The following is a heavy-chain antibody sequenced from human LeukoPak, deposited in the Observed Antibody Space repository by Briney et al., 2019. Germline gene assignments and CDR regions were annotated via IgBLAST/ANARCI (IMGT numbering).Heavy chain of an antibody. V-gene: IGHV3-9*01. CDR1: GFTFDDYA. J-gene: IGHJ4*02. CDR2: ISWNSGSI. Sequence: GGSLRLSCAASGFTFDDYAMHWVRQAPGKGLEWVSGISWNSGSIGYADSVKGRFTISRDNAKNSLYLQMNGLRAEDTALYYCAKDTGLLWFGELLSYFDYWGQGTLVTVSS. D-gene: IGHD3-10*01. CDR3: AKDTGLLWFGELLSYFDY.